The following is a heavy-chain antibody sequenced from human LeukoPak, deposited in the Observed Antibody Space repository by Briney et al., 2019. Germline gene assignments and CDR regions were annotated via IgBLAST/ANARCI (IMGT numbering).Heavy chain of an antibody. Sequence: GGSLRLSCAASGFTVNNNYMSWGRQAPGKGLEGGSIIYGGGATYYSDSVTGRFSISRDNSNNTLYLQMNSLRAEDTAVYYCARDLGYTHGFGYWGQGTLVTVSS. V-gene: IGHV3-53*01. CDR2: IYGGGAT. J-gene: IGHJ4*02. CDR1: GFTVNNNY. D-gene: IGHD5-18*01. CDR3: ARDLGYTHGFGY.